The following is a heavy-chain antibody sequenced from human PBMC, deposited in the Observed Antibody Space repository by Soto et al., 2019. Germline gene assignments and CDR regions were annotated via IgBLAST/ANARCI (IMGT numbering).Heavy chain of an antibody. V-gene: IGHV1-3*01. CDR1: GYTFTSYA. Sequence: ASVKVSCKASGYTFTSYAMHWVRQAPGQRLEWMGWINAGNGNTKYSQKFQGRVTITRDTSASTAYMEVSSLRSEDTAVYYCARGDYYDIHDYWGQGTLVNVSS. CDR3: ARGDYYDIHDY. J-gene: IGHJ4*02. D-gene: IGHD3-22*01. CDR2: INAGNGNT.